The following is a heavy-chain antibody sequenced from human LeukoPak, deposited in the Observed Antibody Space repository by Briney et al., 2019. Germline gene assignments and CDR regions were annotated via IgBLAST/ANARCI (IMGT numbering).Heavy chain of an antibody. V-gene: IGHV3-48*01. CDR3: ARDKSSGWSGVGDY. D-gene: IGHD6-19*01. Sequence: GGSLRLSCAASGFTFSSHSMNWVRQAPGKGLEWVSYISSSSSTIYYADSVKGRFTISRDSAKNSLYLQMNSLRAEDTAVYYCARDKSSGWSGVGDYWGQGTLVTVSS. CDR2: ISSSSSTI. CDR1: GFTFSSHS. J-gene: IGHJ4*02.